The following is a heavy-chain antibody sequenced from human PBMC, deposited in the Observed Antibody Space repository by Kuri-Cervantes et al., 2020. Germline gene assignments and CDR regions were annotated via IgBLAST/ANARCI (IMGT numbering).Heavy chain of an antibody. J-gene: IGHJ6*02. Sequence: LSLTCAASGFTFSSYSMNWVRQAPGKGLEWVSSISSSSSYIYYADSVKGRFTISRDNAKNSLYLQMNSLRAEDTAVYSCARDHAVAGQGGYYYYYGMDVWGQGTTVTVSS. D-gene: IGHD4-23*01. V-gene: IGHV3-21*04. CDR2: ISSSSSYI. CDR1: GFTFSSYS. CDR3: ARDHAVAGQGGYYYYYGMDV.